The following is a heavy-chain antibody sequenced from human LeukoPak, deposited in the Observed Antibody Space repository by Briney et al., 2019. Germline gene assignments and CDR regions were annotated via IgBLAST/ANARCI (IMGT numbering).Heavy chain of an antibody. V-gene: IGHV3-30*04. CDR2: ISFDESNK. D-gene: IGHD3-10*02. CDR1: GFTFSNYA. CDR3: AEPGITMIGGV. J-gene: IGHJ6*04. Sequence: GRSLRLSCAASGFTFSNYAIHWVRQAPGKGLEWVAVISFDESNKYYAESVKGRFTISRDNAKNSLYLQMNSLRAEDTAVYYCAEPGITMIGGVWGKGTTVTISS.